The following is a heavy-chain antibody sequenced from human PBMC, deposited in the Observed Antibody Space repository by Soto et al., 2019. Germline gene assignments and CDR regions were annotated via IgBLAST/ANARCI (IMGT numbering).Heavy chain of an antibody. CDR3: ARFNFYGSGSYYLPY. Sequence: SVTRSLNCTLSSYAIISSYWSGIRQPPGKGLEWIGYIYYSGSTNYKPSLKSRVTISVDTSKNQFSLKLSSVTAADTAVYYCARFNFYGSGSYYLPYWGQGTLVT. J-gene: IGHJ4*02. CDR1: SYAIISSY. V-gene: IGHV4-59*01. D-gene: IGHD3-10*01. CDR2: IYYSGST.